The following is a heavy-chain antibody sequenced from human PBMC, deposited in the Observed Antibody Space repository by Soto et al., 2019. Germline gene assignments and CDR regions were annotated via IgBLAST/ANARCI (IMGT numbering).Heavy chain of an antibody. J-gene: IGHJ6*02. Sequence: ASVKVSCKASGFTFTSSAVQWVRQARGQRLEWIGWIVVGSGNTNYAQKFQERVTITRDMSTSTAYMELSSLRSEDTAVYYCAAIDFEYSSSSFYYYGMDVWGQGTTVTV. D-gene: IGHD6-6*01. CDR1: GFTFTSSA. V-gene: IGHV1-58*01. CDR3: AAIDFEYSSSSFYYYGMDV. CDR2: IVVGSGNT.